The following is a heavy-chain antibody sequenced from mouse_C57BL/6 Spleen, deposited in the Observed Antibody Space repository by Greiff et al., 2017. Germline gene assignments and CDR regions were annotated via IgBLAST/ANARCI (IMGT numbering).Heavy chain of an antibody. J-gene: IGHJ1*03. CDR3: ARRGLYYDYDEGYFDV. CDR1: GYTFTSYW. Sequence: VQLQQPGAELVKPGASVKLSCKASGYTFTSYWMHWVKQRPGQGLEWIGMIHPNSGSTNYNEKFKSKATLTVDKSSSTAYMQLSSLTSEDSAVYYCARRGLYYDYDEGYFDVWGTGTTVTVSS. CDR2: IHPNSGST. V-gene: IGHV1-64*01. D-gene: IGHD2-4*01.